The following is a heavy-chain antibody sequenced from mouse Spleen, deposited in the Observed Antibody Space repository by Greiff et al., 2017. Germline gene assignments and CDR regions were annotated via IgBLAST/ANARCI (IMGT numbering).Heavy chain of an antibody. V-gene: IGHV1-55*01. CDR2: IYPGSGIP. D-gene: IGHD2-5*01. J-gene: IGHJ4*01. Sequence: VQLQQPGAALVKPGASVKLSCQASGSTFTSYWMTRVQLRPVPGLAWIGDIYPGSGIPNYNEKFKSTATLTVAPSSTPPSIQLRSLTSEDSAVYCCARRYSNYPFYYAMDYWGQGTSVTVSS. CDR1: GSTFTSYW. CDR3: ARRYSNYPFYYAMDY.